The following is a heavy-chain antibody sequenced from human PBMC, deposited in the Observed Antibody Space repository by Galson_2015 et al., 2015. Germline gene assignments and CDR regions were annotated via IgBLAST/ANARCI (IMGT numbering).Heavy chain of an antibody. Sequence: ETLSLTCTVSGGSISSSSYYWGWIRPPPGKGLEWIGSIYYSGSTYYNPSLKSRVTISVDTSKNQFSLKLSSVTAADTAVYYCARQGDGYIQEGAFDTWGQGTMVTVSS. CDR1: GGSISSSSYY. J-gene: IGHJ3*02. D-gene: IGHD5-24*01. V-gene: IGHV4-39*01. CDR3: ARQGDGYIQEGAFDT. CDR2: IYYSGST.